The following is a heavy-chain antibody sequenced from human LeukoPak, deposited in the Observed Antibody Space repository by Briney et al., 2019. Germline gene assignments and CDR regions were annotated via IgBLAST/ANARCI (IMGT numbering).Heavy chain of an antibody. CDR3: VAVNGAY. CDR2: INSDGGYT. V-gene: IGHV3-74*01. D-gene: IGHD6-19*01. Sequence: GGSLRLSCAASRFTLSYYWMHWVRQAPGKGLVWVSRINSDGGYTNYADSVKGRFTISRDNAKNTLYMQMNSLRAEDSAVYYCVAVNGAYWGQGTQVTVSS. CDR1: RFTLSYYW. J-gene: IGHJ4*02.